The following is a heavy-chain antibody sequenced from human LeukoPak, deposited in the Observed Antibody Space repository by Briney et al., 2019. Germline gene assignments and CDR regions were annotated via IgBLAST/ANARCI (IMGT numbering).Heavy chain of an antibody. D-gene: IGHD3-16*01. Sequence: SGGSLRLSCAASGFTFSDYYMSWIRQAPGKGLEWVSYISSSGITIYYADSVKGRFTISRDNVKSSRYQHTNSLSAEDAGVYSWAIGSFGLGDFSDWGHGTTVTVSS. J-gene: IGHJ6*02. CDR2: ISSSGITI. CDR1: GFTFSDYY. V-gene: IGHV3-11*01. CDR3: AIGSFGLGDFSD.